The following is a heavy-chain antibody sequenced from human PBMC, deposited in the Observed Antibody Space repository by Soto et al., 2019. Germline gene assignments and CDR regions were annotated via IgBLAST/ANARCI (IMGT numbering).Heavy chain of an antibody. CDR1: GYTFTGYY. V-gene: IGHV1-2*04. CDR3: ARDSSGRPYYYYGMDV. J-gene: IGHJ6*02. CDR2: INPNSGGT. Sequence: ASVKVSCKASGYTFTGYYMHWARQAPGQGPEWMGWINPNSGGTNYAQKFQGWVTMTRDTSISTAYMELSRLRSDDTAVYYCARDSSGRPYYYYGMDVWGQGTTVTVSS.